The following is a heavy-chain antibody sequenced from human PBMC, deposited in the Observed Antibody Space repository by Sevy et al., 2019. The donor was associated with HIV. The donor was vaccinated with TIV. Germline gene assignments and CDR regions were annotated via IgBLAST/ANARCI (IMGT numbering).Heavy chain of an antibody. CDR1: GFTFTYYS. D-gene: IGHD1-1*01. CDR2: ISYDGSNR. Sequence: GGSLRLSCAASGFTFTYYSMHWVRQAPGKGLEWVATISYDGSNRHHAHSVQGRFTISRDNSKNSLFLQMNSLRAEDTAVYYCALERLYSNVAEYFQNWGQGTLVTVSS. CDR3: ALERLYSNVAEYFQN. J-gene: IGHJ1*01. V-gene: IGHV3-30-3*01.